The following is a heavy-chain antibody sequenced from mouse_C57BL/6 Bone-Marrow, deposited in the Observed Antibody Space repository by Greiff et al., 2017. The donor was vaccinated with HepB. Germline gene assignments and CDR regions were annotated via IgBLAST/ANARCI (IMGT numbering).Heavy chain of an antibody. CDR1: GYTFTSYW. Sequence: QVQLQQPGAELVMPGASVKLSCKASGYTFTSYWMHWVKQRPGQGLEWIGEIDPSDSYTNYNQKFKGKSTLTVDKSSSTAYMQLSSLTSEDSAVYYCASPMGGLLSFDYWGQGTTLTVSS. CDR3: ASPMGGLLSFDY. CDR2: IDPSDSYT. D-gene: IGHD1-1*02. J-gene: IGHJ2*01. V-gene: IGHV1-69*01.